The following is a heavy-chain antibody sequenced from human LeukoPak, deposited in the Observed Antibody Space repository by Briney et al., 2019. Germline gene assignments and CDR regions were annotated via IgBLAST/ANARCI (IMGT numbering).Heavy chain of an antibody. J-gene: IGHJ4*02. CDR3: AKVIALDTSMGIFDY. Sequence: WVRRAPGKGLEWVSALTGGGGTYSSDSVKGRFSISRDNSKNTMYLQMNSLRAEDTGVYYCAKVIALDTSMGIFDYWGQGTLVTVSS. V-gene: IGHV3-23*01. CDR2: LTGGGGT. D-gene: IGHD5-18*01.